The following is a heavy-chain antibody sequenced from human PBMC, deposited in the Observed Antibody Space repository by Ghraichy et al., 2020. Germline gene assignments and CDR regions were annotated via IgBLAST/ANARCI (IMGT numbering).Heavy chain of an antibody. J-gene: IGHJ5*02. V-gene: IGHV4-34*01. CDR3: ARGRYYDFWSGYYFHNNWFDP. Sequence: SETLSLTCAVYGGSFSGYYWSWIRQPPGKGLEWIGEINHSGSTNYNPSLKSRVTISVDTSKNQFSLKLSSVTAADTAVYYCARGRYYDFWSGYYFHNNWFDPWGQGTLVTVSS. CDR1: GGSFSGYY. D-gene: IGHD3-3*01. CDR2: INHSGST.